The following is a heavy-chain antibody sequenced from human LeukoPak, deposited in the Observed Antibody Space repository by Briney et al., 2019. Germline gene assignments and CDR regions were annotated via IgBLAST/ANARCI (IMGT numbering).Heavy chain of an antibody. Sequence: ASVKVSCKASGYTFTSYGISWVRQAPGQGLEWMGWISAYNGNTNYAQKLQGRVTMTTDTSTSTAYMELRSLRSDDTAVYYCSRQANVQSPFDYWGQGTLVTVSS. V-gene: IGHV1-18*01. J-gene: IGHJ4*02. D-gene: IGHD2-8*01. CDR1: GYTFTSYG. CDR2: ISAYNGNT. CDR3: SRQANVQSPFDY.